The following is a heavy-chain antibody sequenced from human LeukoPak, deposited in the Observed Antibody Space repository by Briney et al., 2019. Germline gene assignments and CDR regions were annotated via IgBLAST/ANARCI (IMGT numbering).Heavy chain of an antibody. V-gene: IGHV3-7*03. CDR1: GFTFSSYW. J-gene: IGHJ4*02. CDR2: IKEDGSEK. CDR3: AAGKYFGDY. D-gene: IGHD3-9*01. Sequence: GGSLRLSCAASGFTFSSYWMTWVRRAPGQGLEWVASIKEDGSEKYYVDSVKGRFTITRDNAKNSLYLQMNSLRAEDTAVYYCAAGKYFGDYWGQGTLVTVSS.